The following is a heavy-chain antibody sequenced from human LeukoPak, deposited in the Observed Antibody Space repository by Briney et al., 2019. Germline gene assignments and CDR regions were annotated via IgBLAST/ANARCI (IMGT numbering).Heavy chain of an antibody. V-gene: IGHV3-23*01. CDR2: ISGSGGDT. J-gene: IGHJ4*02. CDR3: AKGSGDWTRATLLPSDYYFDY. D-gene: IGHD2-21*01. Sequence: PGGSLRLSCAASGCTFSNFDMTWIRQAPRKGLEWVSVISGSGGDTDYAASVKGRFTISRDNSKNSLYLQMDSLRPEDTALYYCAKGSGDWTRATLLPSDYYFDYWGQGAQVTVSS. CDR1: GCTFSNFD.